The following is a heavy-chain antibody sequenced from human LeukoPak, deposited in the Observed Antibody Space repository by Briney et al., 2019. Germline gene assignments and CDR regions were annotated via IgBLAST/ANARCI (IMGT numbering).Heavy chain of an antibody. CDR2: TYYRSMWHN. CDR1: GDSVSSNSGA. CDR3: ADTVAGTLGNV. J-gene: IGHJ4*02. D-gene: IGHD6-19*01. Sequence: SQTLSLTCAISGDSVSSNSGAWNWIRQSPSRGLEWLGRTYYRSMWHNDYAVSVKSRITINPDTSKNQFSLQLNSVTPEDTAVYYCADTVAGTLGNVWGQGTLVTVSS. V-gene: IGHV6-1*01.